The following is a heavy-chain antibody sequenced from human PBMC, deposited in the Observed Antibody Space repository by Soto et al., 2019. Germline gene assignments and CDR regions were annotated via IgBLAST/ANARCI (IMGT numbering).Heavy chain of an antibody. D-gene: IGHD2-15*01. CDR1: GFIFSTSW. CDR2: INEDGSQE. V-gene: IGHV3-7*05. CDR3: ARDRAFTCYDY. Sequence: ELQLVESGGGLVPPGGSLRLSCAASGFIFSTSWMTWVRQAPGKGLEWVAGINEDGSQEYYVDSVKGRFIISRDNARNSLYLQMNSLRAEDTAVYYCARDRAFTCYDYWGQGTVVTVSS. J-gene: IGHJ4*02.